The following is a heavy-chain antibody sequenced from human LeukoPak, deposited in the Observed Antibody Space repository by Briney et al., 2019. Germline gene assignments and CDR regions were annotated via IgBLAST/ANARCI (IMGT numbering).Heavy chain of an antibody. J-gene: IGHJ4*02. D-gene: IGHD3-22*01. Sequence: SVKVSCKASGGTFSSYAISWVQQAPGQGLEWMGGIIPIFATANYAQKFQGRVTITADESTSTAYMELSSLRSEDTAVYYCARGPITTRSHFDYWGQGTLVTVSS. CDR1: GGTFSSYA. CDR3: ARGPITTRSHFDY. CDR2: IIPIFATA. V-gene: IGHV1-69*13.